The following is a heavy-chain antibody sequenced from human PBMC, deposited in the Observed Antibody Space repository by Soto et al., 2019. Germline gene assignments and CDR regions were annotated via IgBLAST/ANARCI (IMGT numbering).Heavy chain of an antibody. CDR2: IYHSGST. CDR1: GGSISSGGYS. CDR3: ASGIAAAGGFFDY. V-gene: IGHV4-30-2*01. J-gene: IGHJ4*02. D-gene: IGHD6-13*01. Sequence: SETLSLTCAVSGGSISSGGYSWSWIRQPPGKGLEWIGYIYHSGSTYYNPSLKSRVTISVDRSKNQFSLKLSSVTAADTAVYYCASGIAAAGGFFDYWGQGTPVTVSS.